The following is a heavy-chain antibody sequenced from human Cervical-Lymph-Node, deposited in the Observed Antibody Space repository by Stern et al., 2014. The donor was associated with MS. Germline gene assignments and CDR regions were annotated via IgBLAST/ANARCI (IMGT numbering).Heavy chain of an antibody. Sequence: VQLVESGPGLVKPSETLSLTCTVSGGSISSSSYYWGWIRQPPGKGLEWIGSIYYSGSTYYNPSLKSRVTISVDTAKHQLSLKLSCVTAADTAVYYCARHDGTVTLDWYFDLWGRGTLVTVSS. CDR3: ARHDGTVTLDWYFDL. V-gene: IGHV4-39*01. CDR2: IYYSGST. CDR1: GGSISSSSYY. D-gene: IGHD4-17*01. J-gene: IGHJ2*01.